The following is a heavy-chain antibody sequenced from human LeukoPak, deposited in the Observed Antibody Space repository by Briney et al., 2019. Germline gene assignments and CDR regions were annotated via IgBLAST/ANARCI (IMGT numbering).Heavy chain of an antibody. CDR2: IYTSGST. V-gene: IGHV4-61*02. CDR1: GGSISSGTYY. CDR3: ARGYDSSGYLYYYYYMDV. D-gene: IGHD3-22*01. J-gene: IGHJ6*03. Sequence: PSQTLSLTCTVSGGSISSGTYYWRWIRQPAGKGLEWIGRIYTSGSTNYNPSLKSRVTISVDTSKNQFSLKLSSVTAADTAVYYCARGYDSSGYLYYYYYMDVWGKGTTVTVSS.